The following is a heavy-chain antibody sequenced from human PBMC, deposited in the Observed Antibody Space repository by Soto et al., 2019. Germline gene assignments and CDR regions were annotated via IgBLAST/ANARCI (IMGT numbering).Heavy chain of an antibody. CDR3: ARDGRYFDWLLSNYYYGMDV. Sequence: SSVKVSCKASGYTFTSYGISWVRQAPGQGLEWMGLINPNSGSTSYAQKFQGRVTMTRDTSTSTVYMELSSLRSEDTAVYYCARDGRYFDWLLSNYYYGMDVWGQGTTVTVSS. CDR2: INPNSGST. D-gene: IGHD3-9*01. J-gene: IGHJ6*02. CDR1: GYTFTSYG. V-gene: IGHV1-46*01.